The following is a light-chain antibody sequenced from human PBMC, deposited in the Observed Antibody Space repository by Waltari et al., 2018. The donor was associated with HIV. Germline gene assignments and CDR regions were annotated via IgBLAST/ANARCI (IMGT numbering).Light chain of an antibody. Sequence: DITLTQSPVDLSLSPGDRATLSCRANLTIVNFLGWYQQRPGQSPSLLIYDASKRVTGVPVRFSGSGSGTDFSLIINNIQPEDAALYYCQQRHSWPLSFGGGTKV. CDR2: DAS. J-gene: IGKJ4*01. CDR3: QQRHSWPLS. V-gene: IGKV3-11*01. CDR1: LTIVNF.